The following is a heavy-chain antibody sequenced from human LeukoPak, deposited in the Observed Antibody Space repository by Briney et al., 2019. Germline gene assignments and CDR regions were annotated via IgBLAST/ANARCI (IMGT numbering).Heavy chain of an antibody. CDR2: ISTGSSTI. J-gene: IGHJ4*02. Sequence: TGGSLRLSCAASGFTLSSSNMNWVRQAPGKGLEWVSFISTGSSTIHYADSVKGRFIISRDNAKNSLYLQMNSLRAEDTAVYYCARSGYSYGLSANYWGQGTLVTVSS. D-gene: IGHD5-18*01. CDR1: GFTLSSSN. V-gene: IGHV3-48*04. CDR3: ARSGYSYGLSANY.